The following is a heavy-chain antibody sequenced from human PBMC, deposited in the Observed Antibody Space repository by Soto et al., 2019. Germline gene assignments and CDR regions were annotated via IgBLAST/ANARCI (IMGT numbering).Heavy chain of an antibody. V-gene: IGHV4-30-4*01. D-gene: IGHD3-3*01. CDR3: ARQSGYLFPYYYYGMDV. CDR1: GGSISSGDYY. CDR2: IYYSGST. J-gene: IGHJ6*02. Sequence: SETLSLTCTVSGGSISSGDYYWSWIRQPPGKGLEWIGYIYYSGSTYYNPSLKSRVTISVDTSKNQFSLKLSSVTAADTAVYYCARQSGYLFPYYYYGMDVWGQGTTVT.